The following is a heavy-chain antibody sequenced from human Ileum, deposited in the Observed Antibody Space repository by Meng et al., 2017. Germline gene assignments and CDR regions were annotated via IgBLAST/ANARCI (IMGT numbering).Heavy chain of an antibody. Sequence: GESLKISCAASGFTLSHYFMHWVRQVPGKGLMWVSRINSAGSIDAGGSGTIYAASVKGRFTISRDNAKNSVYLQMNSLRLEDTALYYCVKDILAGGADVWGQGTTVTVSS. CDR2: INSAGSIDAGGSGT. D-gene: IGHD2-2*02. CDR3: VKDILAGGADV. J-gene: IGHJ6*02. V-gene: IGHV3-74*01. CDR1: GFTLSHYF.